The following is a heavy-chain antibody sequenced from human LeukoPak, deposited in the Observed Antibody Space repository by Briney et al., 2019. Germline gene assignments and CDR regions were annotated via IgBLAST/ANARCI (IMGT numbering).Heavy chain of an antibody. V-gene: IGHV1-69*13. CDR3: ARDGIVGATQTGEVRYYFDY. Sequence: SVKVSCKASGGTFSSYAISWVRQAPGQGLEWMGGTIPIFGTANYAQKFQGRVTITADESTSTAYMELSSLRSEDTAVYYCARDGIVGATQTGEVRYYFDYWGQGTLVTVSS. CDR2: TIPIFGTA. CDR1: GGTFSSYA. J-gene: IGHJ4*02. D-gene: IGHD1-26*01.